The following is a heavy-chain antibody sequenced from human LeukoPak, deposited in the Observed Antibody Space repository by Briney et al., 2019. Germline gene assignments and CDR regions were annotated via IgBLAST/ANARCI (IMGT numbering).Heavy chain of an antibody. D-gene: IGHD2-15*01. J-gene: IGHJ6*03. V-gene: IGHV4-59*01. CDR3: ARGYCSGGSCYSGAADYYMDV. Sequence: SETLSLTCTVSGGSISPYYWSWIRQPPGKGLEWIGYIYYSGSTNYNPSLKSRVTMSVDTSKNQFSLKLTSVTAADTAVYYCARGYCSGGSCYSGAADYYMDVWGKGTTVTISS. CDR1: GGSISPYY. CDR2: IYYSGST.